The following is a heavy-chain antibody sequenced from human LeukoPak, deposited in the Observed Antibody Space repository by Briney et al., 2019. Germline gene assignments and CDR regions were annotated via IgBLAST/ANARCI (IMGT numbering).Heavy chain of an antibody. V-gene: IGHV3-21*01. D-gene: IGHD3-9*01. Sequence: GGSLRLSCAASGFTFSSYSMNWVRQAPGKGLECVSSISSSSSYIYYADSVKGRFTISRDNAKNSLYLQMNSLRAEDTAVYYCARDLSGWTQAIRYFDRLPYYYYYYGMDVRGQGTTVTVSS. CDR3: ARDLSGWTQAIRYFDRLPYYYYYYGMDV. CDR1: GFTFSSYS. J-gene: IGHJ6*02. CDR2: ISSSSSYI.